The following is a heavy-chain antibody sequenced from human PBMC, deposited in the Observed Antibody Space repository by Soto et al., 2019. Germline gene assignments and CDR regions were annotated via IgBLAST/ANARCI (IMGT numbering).Heavy chain of an antibody. D-gene: IGHD3-22*01. CDR1: GFTFSSYW. Sequence: GGSLRLSCAASGFTFSSYWMSWVRQAPGKGLEWVANIKQDGSEKYYVDSVKGRFTISRDNAKNSLYLQMNSLRAEDTAVYYCARRGVLAYYYDSSGYYPFDYWGQGTLVTVS. CDR2: IKQDGSEK. CDR3: ARRGVLAYYYDSSGYYPFDY. V-gene: IGHV3-7*01. J-gene: IGHJ4*02.